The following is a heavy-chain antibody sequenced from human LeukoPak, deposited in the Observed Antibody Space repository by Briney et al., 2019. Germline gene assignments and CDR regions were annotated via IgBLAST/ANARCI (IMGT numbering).Heavy chain of an antibody. V-gene: IGHV4-39*07. D-gene: IGHD6-19*01. Sequence: SETLSLTCSVSGASISSGSNYWGWIRQPPGKTLEWIGSIYSSGSTYYNPSLKSRVIIIIDTPKNHFSLTLSSVTAADTAVYYCARGAEQWGYYMDVWGKGTTVTISS. CDR3: ARGAEQWGYYMDV. J-gene: IGHJ6*03. CDR2: IYSSGST. CDR1: GASISSGSNY.